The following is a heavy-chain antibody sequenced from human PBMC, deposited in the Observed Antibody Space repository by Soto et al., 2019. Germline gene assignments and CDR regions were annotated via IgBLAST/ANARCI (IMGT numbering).Heavy chain of an antibody. D-gene: IGHD2-21*02. J-gene: IGHJ3*02. CDR1: GGPINSWY. CDR2: IYYSGAT. Sequence: QMQLQESGPGLVKASKTLSLTCAVSGGPINSWYWSWIRQTPGKGLEWIAYIYYSGATFYNPSLERRVTIAVYTSNNQFSLRLASVTAADTAVYFFARTTYGDDAFEIWGQGTTVTVSS. V-gene: IGHV4-59*01. CDR3: ARTTYGDDAFEI.